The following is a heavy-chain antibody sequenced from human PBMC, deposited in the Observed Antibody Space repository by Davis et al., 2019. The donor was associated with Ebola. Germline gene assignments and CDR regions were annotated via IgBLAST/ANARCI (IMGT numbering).Heavy chain of an antibody. CDR3: ARGLMELYEYYYYYYGMDV. CDR2: TYYRSKWYN. CDR1: GDSVSSNSAA. Sequence: SQTLSLTRAISGDSVSSNSAAWTWLRQSPSRGLEWLGRTYYRSKWYNDYAVSVKSRITINPDTSKNQFSLQLNSVTPEDTAGYYCARGLMELYEYYYYYYGMDVWGKGTTVTVSS. D-gene: IGHD1-7*01. J-gene: IGHJ6*04. V-gene: IGHV6-1*01.